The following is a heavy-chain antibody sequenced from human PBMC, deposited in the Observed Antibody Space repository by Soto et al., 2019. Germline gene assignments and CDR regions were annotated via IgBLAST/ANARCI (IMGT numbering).Heavy chain of an antibody. J-gene: IGHJ4*02. V-gene: IGHV3-23*01. CDR3: AKERATTTAFDY. D-gene: IGHD4-17*01. CDR2: ITDNGGST. Sequence: GGSLRLSCAASGFTFSRDGMSWVRQAPGKGLEWVSLITDNGGSTYYADSVKGRFTISRDNTKNTLFLQMNSLRAEDTAVYYCAKERATTTAFDYWGQGDLVTGSS. CDR1: GFTFSRDG.